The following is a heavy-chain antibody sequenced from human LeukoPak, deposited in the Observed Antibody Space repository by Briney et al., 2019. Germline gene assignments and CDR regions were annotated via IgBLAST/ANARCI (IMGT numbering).Heavy chain of an antibody. D-gene: IGHD2-15*01. V-gene: IGHV4-59*01. Sequence: SETLSLTCTFSGVSITSYYCNWVRQPPARGLEGIGYCYYSGRDNYNPSLKSRITISVDTSKNQLSLKLSSVTAADTVVYYCVRGYCSGATCSLFDYWGQGTLVTVSS. CDR3: VRGYCSGATCSLFDY. CDR1: GVSITSYY. J-gene: IGHJ4*02. CDR2: CYYSGRD.